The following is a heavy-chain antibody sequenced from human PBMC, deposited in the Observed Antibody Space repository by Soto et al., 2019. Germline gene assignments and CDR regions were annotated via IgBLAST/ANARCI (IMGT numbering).Heavy chain of an antibody. V-gene: IGHV3-23*01. CDR1: GFTFSSYA. D-gene: IGHD6-6*01. Sequence: EVQLLESGGGLVQPGGSLRLSCAASGFTFSSYAMSWVRQAPGKGLEWVSAISGSGGSTYYADSVKGRFTISRDNSKNTLYLQMNSLRADDTAVYYCAKVGGIAARPRDPYGIDVWGQGTTVTVSS. CDR2: ISGSGGST. J-gene: IGHJ6*02. CDR3: AKVGGIAARPRDPYGIDV.